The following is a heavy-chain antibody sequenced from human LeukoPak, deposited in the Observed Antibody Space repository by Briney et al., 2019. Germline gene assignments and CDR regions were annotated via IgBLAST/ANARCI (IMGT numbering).Heavy chain of an antibody. CDR1: GFTFSDYY. J-gene: IGHJ4*02. V-gene: IGHV3-11*01. CDR2: ISSSGSTI. Sequence: PGGSLRLSCAASGFTFSDYYMSWIRQAPGKGVEGGSYISSSGSTIYYADSVKGGFTISRDNAKNSLYLQMNSLRAEDTAVYYCARVHGSWSLGGSCYFDYWGQGTLVTVSS. D-gene: IGHD6-13*01. CDR3: ARVHGSWSLGGSCYFDY.